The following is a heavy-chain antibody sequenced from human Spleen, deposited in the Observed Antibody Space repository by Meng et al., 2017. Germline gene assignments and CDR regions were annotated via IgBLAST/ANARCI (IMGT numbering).Heavy chain of an antibody. J-gene: IGHJ5*02. CDR3: ARATVGTGWFDP. D-gene: IGHD6-13*01. V-gene: IGHV4-34*01. CDR1: GGSFSGYS. Sequence: QVQLQQWGAGLLKPSEPLSLTCGVYGGSFSGYSWNWIRQPPGKGLEWIGEINHRGRTNYNPSLKSRVTISVDTSKNQFSLKLSSMTAADTALYYCARATVGTGWFDPWGQGTLVTVSS. CDR2: INHRGRT.